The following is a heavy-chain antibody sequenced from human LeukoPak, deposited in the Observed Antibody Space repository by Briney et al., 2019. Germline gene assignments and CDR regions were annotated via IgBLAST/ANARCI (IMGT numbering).Heavy chain of an antibody. D-gene: IGHD3-22*01. J-gene: IGHJ4*02. CDR2: ISWNSGSI. Sequence: PGGSLRLSCAASGFTFDDYAMHWVRQAPGKGLEWVSGISWNSGSIGYADSVKGRFTISRDNAKNSLYLQMNSLRADDTAVYYCARVGSSGHPYYFDYWGQGTLVTVSS. CDR3: ARVGSSGHPYYFDY. V-gene: IGHV3-9*01. CDR1: GFTFDDYA.